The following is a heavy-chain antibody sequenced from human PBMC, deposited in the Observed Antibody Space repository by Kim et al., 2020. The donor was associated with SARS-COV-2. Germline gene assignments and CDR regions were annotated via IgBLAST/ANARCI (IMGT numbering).Heavy chain of an antibody. Sequence: ASVKVSCKASGYTFTSYDINWVRQATGQGLEWMGWMNPNSGNTGYAQKFQGRVTMTRNTSISTAYMELSSLRSEDTAVYYCARGLSAAKTVGYWGQGTLVTVSS. CDR3: ARGLSAAKTVGY. V-gene: IGHV1-8*01. J-gene: IGHJ4*02. D-gene: IGHD6-13*01. CDR1: GYTFTSYD. CDR2: MNPNSGNT.